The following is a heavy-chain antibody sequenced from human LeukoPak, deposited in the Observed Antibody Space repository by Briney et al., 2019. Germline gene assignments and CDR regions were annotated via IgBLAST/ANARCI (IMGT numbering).Heavy chain of an antibody. J-gene: IGHJ6*02. CDR2: ISPVSSYT. Sequence: PGGSLGLSCLASGFSFNSYTMNWVREAPGKGLEWVSTISPVSSYTWYAESVKGRFTISRDNPKNSLYLQMDSLRAEDTAVYYCVRDVSRRIGMDVWGQGTTVTVSS. V-gene: IGHV3-21*01. D-gene: IGHD2/OR15-2a*01. CDR1: GFSFNSYT. CDR3: VRDVSRRIGMDV.